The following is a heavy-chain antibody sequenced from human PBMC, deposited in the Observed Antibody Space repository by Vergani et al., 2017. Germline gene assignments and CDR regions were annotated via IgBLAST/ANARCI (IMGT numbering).Heavy chain of an antibody. D-gene: IGHD2-15*01. CDR1: GFIFSTYA. CDR2: ISASGAPT. J-gene: IGHJ4*02. V-gene: IGHV3-23*01. Sequence: EVQLLESGGDLVQPGGSLRLSCTASGFIFSTYAMSWVRQAPGKGLEWVSGISASGAPTYYADSVKGRFTISRDNSKNMLYLQMNSLRAEDTAVYYCARLSXDTTPYLQGGYDCWGQGTLVSVSS. CDR3: ARLSXDTTPYLQGGYDC.